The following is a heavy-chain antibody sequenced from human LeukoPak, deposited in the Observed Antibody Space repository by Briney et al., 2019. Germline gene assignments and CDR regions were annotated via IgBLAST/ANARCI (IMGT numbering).Heavy chain of an antibody. CDR3: GKTTVGYSSGQKPAWPVGY. CDR2: IFGSGGSP. V-gene: IGHV3-23*01. J-gene: IGHJ4*02. CDR1: GFTFGSHA. Sequence: GGSLRLSCEASGFTFGSHAMYWVRQAPGKGLEWVAGIFGSGGSPHYADSVKGRFPISRDNSRNTVYLQINSLRAEDTAVYYCGKTTVGYSSGQKPAWPVGYWGQGTLVTVSS. D-gene: IGHD6-19*01.